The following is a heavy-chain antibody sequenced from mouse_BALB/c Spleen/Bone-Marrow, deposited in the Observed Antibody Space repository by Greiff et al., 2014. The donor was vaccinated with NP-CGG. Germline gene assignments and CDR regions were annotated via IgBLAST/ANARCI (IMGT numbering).Heavy chain of an antibody. CDR2: IDPADGNT. J-gene: IGHJ3*01. Sequence: VLLQQSGAELVKPGASVKLSCTASGFNIKDTYMHWVKQRPEQGLEWIGRIDPADGNTNYDPKFQGKATITADTSSNTAYLQLSSLTSEDTAVDYCAAYYYGSSQFAYWGQGTLVTVSA. D-gene: IGHD1-1*01. V-gene: IGHV14-3*02. CDR3: AAYYYGSSQFAY. CDR1: GFNIKDTY.